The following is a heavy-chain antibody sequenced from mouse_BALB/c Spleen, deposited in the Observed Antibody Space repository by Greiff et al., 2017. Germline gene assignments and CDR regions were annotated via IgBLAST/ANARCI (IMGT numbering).Heavy chain of an antibody. J-gene: IGHJ4*01. V-gene: IGHV1-69*02. CDR2: IYPSDSYT. CDR3: TRTGYGNYRGAMDY. D-gene: IGHD2-10*02. CDR1: GYTFTSYW. Sequence: QVQLQQPGAELVRPGASVKLSCKASGYTFTSYWINWVKQRPGQGLEWIGNIYPSDSYTNYNQKFKDKATLTVDKSSSTAYMQLSSPTSEDSAVYYCTRTGYGNYRGAMDYWGQGTSVTVSS.